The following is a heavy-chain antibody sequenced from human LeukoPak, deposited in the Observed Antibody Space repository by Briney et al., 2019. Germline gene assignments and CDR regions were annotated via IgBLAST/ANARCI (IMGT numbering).Heavy chain of an antibody. CDR2: IYPGDSDT. CDR1: GYSFTSYW. CDR3: ARQGGPDGYKVDY. Sequence: GESLQISFKGSGYSFTSYWIGWGRPMPGKGLEWMGIIYPGDSDTRYSPSFQGQVTISADKSISTAYLQWSSLKASDTAMYYCARQGGPDGYKVDYWGQGTLVTVSS. J-gene: IGHJ4*02. V-gene: IGHV5-51*01. D-gene: IGHD5-24*01.